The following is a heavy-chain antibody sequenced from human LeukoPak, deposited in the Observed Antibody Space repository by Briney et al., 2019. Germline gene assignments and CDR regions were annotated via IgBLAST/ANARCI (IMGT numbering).Heavy chain of an antibody. D-gene: IGHD3-16*01. J-gene: IGHJ4*02. V-gene: IGHV3-15*01. Sequence: GGSLRLSCVASGFTFNNYAMSWVRQAPGKGLEWVGRVKNRGDGRTTDYAAPVKGRFTISRDDSKRTVYLQMNSLKTEDTAVYFCTTEYFGGFEYWGQGTLVTVSS. CDR3: TTEYFGGFEY. CDR1: GFTFNNYA. CDR2: VKNRGDGRTT.